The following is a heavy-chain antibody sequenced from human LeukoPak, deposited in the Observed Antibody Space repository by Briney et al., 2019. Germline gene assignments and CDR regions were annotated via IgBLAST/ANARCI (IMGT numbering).Heavy chain of an antibody. Sequence: ASVKVSCKASGYTFTSYDINWVRQATGQGLEWMGWMNPNSGNTGYAQKFQGRVTMTRNTSISTAYMELSSLRSEDTAVYYRAGRPVGYCSGGSCYSGHWFDPWGQGTLVTVSS. D-gene: IGHD2-15*01. CDR3: AGRPVGYCSGGSCYSGHWFDP. J-gene: IGHJ5*02. V-gene: IGHV1-8*01. CDR2: MNPNSGNT. CDR1: GYTFTSYD.